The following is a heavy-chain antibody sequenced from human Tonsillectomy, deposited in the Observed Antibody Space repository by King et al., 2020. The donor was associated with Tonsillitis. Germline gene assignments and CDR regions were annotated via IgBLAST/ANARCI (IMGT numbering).Heavy chain of an antibody. V-gene: IGHV3-23*04. D-gene: IGHD3-10*01. CDR3: AKDPTYYKTTYYFDY. Sequence: VQLVESGGGLVQPGGSRRVSCAASGFTFSSYAMSWVRQAPGKGLEWVSLISGGGGSTYYADSVKGRFTISRDNSKNTLYLQMNSLRVEDTAVYYCAKDPTYYKTTYYFDYWGQGTLVTVSS. CDR2: ISGGGGST. J-gene: IGHJ4*02. CDR1: GFTFSSYA.